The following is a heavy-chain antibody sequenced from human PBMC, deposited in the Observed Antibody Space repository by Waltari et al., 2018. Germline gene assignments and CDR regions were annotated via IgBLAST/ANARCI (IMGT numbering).Heavy chain of an antibody. V-gene: IGHV3-74*01. Sequence: EVQLVESGGGLVQPGGSLRLSCAASGFTFSSYWMHWVRQAPGKGLVWVSRINTDGSSTSYADSVKGRFTISIDNAKNTLYLQMNSLRAEDTAVYYCARRCRGGDCYAFDIWGQGTMVTVSS. CDR2: INTDGSST. CDR1: GFTFSSYW. CDR3: ARRCRGGDCYAFDI. J-gene: IGHJ3*02. D-gene: IGHD2-21*01.